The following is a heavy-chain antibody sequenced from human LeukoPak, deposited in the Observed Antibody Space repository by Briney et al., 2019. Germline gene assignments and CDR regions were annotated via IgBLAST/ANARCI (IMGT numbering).Heavy chain of an antibody. CDR1: GGSFSGYY. CDR3: ATLPGGYYYDSSGYYHFDY. V-gene: IGHV4-34*01. Sequence: SETLSLTCAVYGGSFSGYYWSWIRQPPGKGLEWIGEINHSGSTNYNPSLKSRVTISVDTSKNQFSLKLSSVTAADTAVYYCATLPGGYYYDSSGYYHFDYWGQGTLVTVSS. D-gene: IGHD3-22*01. CDR2: INHSGST. J-gene: IGHJ4*02.